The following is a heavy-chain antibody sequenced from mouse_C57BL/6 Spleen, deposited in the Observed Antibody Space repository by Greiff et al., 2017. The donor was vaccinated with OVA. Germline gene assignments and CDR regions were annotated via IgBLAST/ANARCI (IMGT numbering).Heavy chain of an antibody. CDR1: GYTFTNYW. CDR2: IYPGGGYT. V-gene: IGHV1-63*01. J-gene: IGHJ4*01. Sequence: VHLVESGAELVRPGTSVKMSCKASGYTFTNYWIGWAKQRPGHGLEWIGDIYPGGGYTNYNEKFKGKATLTADKSSSTAYMQFSSLTSEDSAIYYCATFDEGYAMDYWGQGTSVTVSS. CDR3: ATFDEGYAMDY.